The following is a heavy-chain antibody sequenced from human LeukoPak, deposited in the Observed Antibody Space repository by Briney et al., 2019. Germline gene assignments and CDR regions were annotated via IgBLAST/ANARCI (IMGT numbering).Heavy chain of an antibody. CDR1: GFTFDDYA. Sequence: PGGSLRLSCAASGFTFDDYAMHWVRQAPGKGLEWVSGISWNRGSIGYADSVKGRFTISRDNAKNSLYLQMNSLRAEDTALYYCAKGFLGDYFDYWGQGTLVTVSS. J-gene: IGHJ4*02. V-gene: IGHV3-9*01. CDR3: AKGFLGDYFDY. D-gene: IGHD2/OR15-2a*01. CDR2: ISWNRGSI.